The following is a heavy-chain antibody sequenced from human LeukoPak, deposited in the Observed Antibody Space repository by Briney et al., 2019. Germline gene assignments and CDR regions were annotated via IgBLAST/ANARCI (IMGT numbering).Heavy chain of an antibody. Sequence: GGSLRLSCAASGFTFSSYAMHWVRQAPGKGLEWVAIISYDGSDKYYADSVKGRLTISRENSKSTLYLQMISLRTEDTAVYYCARADGSVAGPPSGHWGQGTLVTVSS. CDR1: GFTFSSYA. J-gene: IGHJ4*02. CDR2: ISYDGSDK. D-gene: IGHD6-19*01. CDR3: ARADGSVAGPPSGH. V-gene: IGHV3-30-3*01.